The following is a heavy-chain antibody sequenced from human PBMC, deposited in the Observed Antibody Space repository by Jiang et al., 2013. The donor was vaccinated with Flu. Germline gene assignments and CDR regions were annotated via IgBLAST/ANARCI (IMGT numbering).Heavy chain of an antibody. Sequence: GLVKPSGTLSLTCAVSGGSISSSNWWSWVRQPPGKGLEWIGEIYHSGSTNFNPSLRSRVTISVDKSKNQFSLKLSSVTAADTAVYYCARGSPLTIFGVVIIPFDYWGQGTLVTVSS. CDR2: IYHSGST. CDR1: GGSISSSNW. V-gene: IGHV4-4*02. CDR3: ARGSPLTIFGVVIIPFDY. D-gene: IGHD3-3*01. J-gene: IGHJ4*02.